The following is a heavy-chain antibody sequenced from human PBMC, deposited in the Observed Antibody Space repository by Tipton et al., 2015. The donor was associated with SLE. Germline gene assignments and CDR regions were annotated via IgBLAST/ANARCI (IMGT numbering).Heavy chain of an antibody. CDR2: IYPGDSDT. J-gene: IGHJ4*02. CDR3: ARQDGSSEFDY. V-gene: IGHV5-51*01. D-gene: IGHD6-13*01. CDR1: GYRFANSW. Sequence: SLRLSCSDSGYRFANSWLGWVRHVPGKGLEWMGVIYPGDSDTIYNPSFQGQVTLSVDKSTNTAFLQWASLKASDSGYYYCARQDGSSEFDYWGQGTLVTVSS.